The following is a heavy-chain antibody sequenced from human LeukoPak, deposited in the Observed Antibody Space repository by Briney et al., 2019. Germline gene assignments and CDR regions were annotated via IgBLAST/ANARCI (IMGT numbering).Heavy chain of an antibody. Sequence: SETLSLTCAVYGGSFSGYYWSWIRQPPGKGLEWIGEINHSGSTNYNPSPKSRVTISVDTSKNQFSLKLSSVTAADTAVYYCARRRDGYNWSGYFDYWGQGTLVTVSS. V-gene: IGHV4-34*01. D-gene: IGHD5-24*01. J-gene: IGHJ4*02. CDR1: GGSFSGYY. CDR2: INHSGST. CDR3: ARRRDGYNWSGYFDY.